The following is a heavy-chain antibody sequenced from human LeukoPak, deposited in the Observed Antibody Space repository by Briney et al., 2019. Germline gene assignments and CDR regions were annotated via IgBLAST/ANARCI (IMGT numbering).Heavy chain of an antibody. CDR3: ARDRSGSYFGDDDAFDI. V-gene: IGHV4-59*01. Sequence: TSSETLSLTCTVSGGSISRFHWSWIRQPPGKGLEWIGYIYYTGSTNYNPSLKSRVTLSVDTSKNQFSLKLSSVTAADTAVYYCARDRSGSYFGDDDAFDIWGQGTMVTVSS. CDR2: IYYTGST. D-gene: IGHD1-26*01. J-gene: IGHJ3*02. CDR1: GGSISRFH.